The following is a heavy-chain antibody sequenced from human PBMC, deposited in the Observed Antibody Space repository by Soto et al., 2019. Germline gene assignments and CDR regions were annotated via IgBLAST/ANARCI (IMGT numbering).Heavy chain of an antibody. V-gene: IGHV4-59*01. CDR3: ATSIGRRYGMDV. D-gene: IGHD1-26*01. CDR2: IYYSVST. CDR1: GGSISSYY. Sequence: SETLSLTCTVSGGSISSYYWSWIRQPPGKGLEWIGYIYYSVSTNYNPSLKSRVTISVDTSKNQFSLKLSSVTAADTAVYYCATSIGRRYGMDVWGQGTRVTVSS. J-gene: IGHJ6*02.